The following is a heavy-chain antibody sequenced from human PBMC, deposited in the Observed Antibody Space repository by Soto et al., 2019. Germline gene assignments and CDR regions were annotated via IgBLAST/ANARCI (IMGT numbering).Heavy chain of an antibody. J-gene: IGHJ2*01. CDR1: GGTFSSHT. D-gene: IGHD4-17*01. V-gene: IGHV1-69*08. CDR2: IIPALGTA. Sequence: QDQLVQSGAEVKKPGSSVKVSCKASGGTFSSHTFSWVRQAPGQGLEWMGRIIPALGTANYAQKFKGRVTITADESATTVYMELNSLGSEDTAVDYCAGPDFGDYWYFDLWGRGTLVTVSS. CDR3: AGPDFGDYWYFDL.